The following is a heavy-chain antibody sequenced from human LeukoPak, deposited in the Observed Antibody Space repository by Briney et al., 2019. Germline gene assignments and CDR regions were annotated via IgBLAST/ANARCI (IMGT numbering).Heavy chain of an antibody. CDR3: VRGRARAALDI. J-gene: IGHJ3*02. V-gene: IGHV3-53*01. CDR1: GFTFSSNY. Sequence: PGGSLRLSCAASGFTFSSNYMNWVRQAPGKGLEWVSAIFSGGSIHYSDSVRGRFTISRDNSKNTLYLQINSLRAEDTAVYYCVRGRARAALDIWGQGTLVTVSS. CDR2: IFSGGSI.